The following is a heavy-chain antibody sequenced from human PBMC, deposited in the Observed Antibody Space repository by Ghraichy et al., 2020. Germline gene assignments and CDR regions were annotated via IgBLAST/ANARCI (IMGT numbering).Heavy chain of an antibody. CDR1: GFTVSSNY. J-gene: IGHJ3*02. Sequence: GGSLRLSCAASGFTVSSNYMSWVRQAPGKGLEWVSVIYSGGSTYYADSVKGRFTISRDNSKNTLYLQMNSLRAEDTAVYYCARALYDSSGYYPNHDAFDIWGQGTMVTVSS. CDR3: ARALYDSSGYYPNHDAFDI. CDR2: IYSGGST. D-gene: IGHD3-22*01. V-gene: IGHV3-66*01.